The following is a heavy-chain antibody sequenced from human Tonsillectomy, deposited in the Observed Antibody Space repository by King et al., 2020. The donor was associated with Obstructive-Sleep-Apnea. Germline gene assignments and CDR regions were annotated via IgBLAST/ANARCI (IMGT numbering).Heavy chain of an antibody. CDR3: AKDQGQRSYWGQHALDL. V-gene: IGHV3-30*02. J-gene: IGHJ3*01. CDR1: GFTFSFYG. CDR2: IRYDGSNN. D-gene: IGHD1-26*01. Sequence: VQLVESGGGVVQPGGSLRLSCAASGFTFSFYGMHWVRQAPGRGLEWVAFIRYDGSNNYYADSVKDRFTISRDKSNNTLYLQMNSLRAGDTAVYYCAKDQGQRSYWGQHALDLGGQGTVVTVSS.